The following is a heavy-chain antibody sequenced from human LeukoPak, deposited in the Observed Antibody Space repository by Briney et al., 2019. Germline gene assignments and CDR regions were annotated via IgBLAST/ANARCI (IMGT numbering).Heavy chain of an antibody. CDR2: ISYDGSDK. J-gene: IGHJ4*02. V-gene: IGHV3-30*01. CDR3: SKYSSSYGVDY. CDR1: GFTFSSYA. Sequence: GGSLRLSCAASGFTFSSYAMHWVRQAPGKGLEWVAVISYDGSDKYYADSVKGRFTISRDNSKNTLYLQMNSLRAEDTAVYYCSKYSSSYGVDYWGQGTLVTVSS. D-gene: IGHD6-6*01.